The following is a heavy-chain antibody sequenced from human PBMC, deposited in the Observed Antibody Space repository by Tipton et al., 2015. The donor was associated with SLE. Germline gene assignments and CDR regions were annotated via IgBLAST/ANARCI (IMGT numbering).Heavy chain of an antibody. CDR2: INYSGNT. CDR1: GDSISSSSYY. J-gene: IGHJ2*01. CDR3: ARLVTSSWYWYFDL. Sequence: TLSLTCSVSGDSISSSSYYWGWIRQPPEKGLEWIGSINYSGNTNYNPSLKSRVTISVDTSKNQFSLKLSSVTAADTAVFYCARLVTSSWYWYFDLWGRGTLATVSS. D-gene: IGHD6-13*01. V-gene: IGHV4-39*07.